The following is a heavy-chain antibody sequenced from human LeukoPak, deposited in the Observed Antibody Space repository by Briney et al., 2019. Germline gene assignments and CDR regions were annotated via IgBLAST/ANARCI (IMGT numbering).Heavy chain of an antibody. J-gene: IGHJ4*02. D-gene: IGHD3-10*01. CDR2: IIPILGIA. CDR1: GGTFSSYA. V-gene: IGHV1-69*04. Sequence: SVKVSCKASGGTFSSYAISWVRQAPGQGLEWMGRIIPILGIANYAQKFQGRVTITADKSTSTAYMELSSLRSEDTAVYYCARGYGDRGSGDYWGQGTLVTVSS. CDR3: ARGYGDRGSGDY.